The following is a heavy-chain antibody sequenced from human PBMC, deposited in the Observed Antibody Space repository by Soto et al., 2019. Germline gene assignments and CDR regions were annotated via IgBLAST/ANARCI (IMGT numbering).Heavy chain of an antibody. V-gene: IGHV1-2*04. CDR3: ARESGGATATLDYYYFYMGV. CDR1: GDTFTDYY. Sequence: QVQLVQSGAEVKKPGASVTVSCRSSGDTFTDYYMHWVRQAPGQGLEWMGWINPNSGVTKYAQKLQGWVTMTRDTSIRTVYMQLSRLRSDDTAVYYCARESGGATATLDYYYFYMGVWGTGTTVTVSS. J-gene: IGHJ6*03. D-gene: IGHD1-26*01. CDR2: INPNSGVT.